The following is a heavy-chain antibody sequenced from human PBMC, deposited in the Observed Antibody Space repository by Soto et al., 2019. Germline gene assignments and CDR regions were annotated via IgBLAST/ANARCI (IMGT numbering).Heavy chain of an antibody. D-gene: IGHD6-19*01. CDR3: ARMYSSGSGWFHP. V-gene: IGHV4-31*03. CDR1: GYSITAGGYY. CDR2: FYSSGSI. J-gene: IGHJ5*02. Sequence: SETLSLTCFVSGYSITAGGYYWSWIRHHPGKGLEWIGSFYSSGSIIYNPSLRSRVSISGDTSSKQFSMSLTSVTAADTARYYCARMYSSGSGWFHPWGQGTLVTVSS.